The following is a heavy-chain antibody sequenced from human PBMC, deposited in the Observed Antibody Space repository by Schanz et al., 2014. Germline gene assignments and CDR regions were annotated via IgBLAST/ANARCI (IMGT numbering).Heavy chain of an antibody. J-gene: IGHJ4*02. D-gene: IGHD5-12*01. CDR1: GGTFSSFA. CDR2: TNTNSGDT. V-gene: IGHV1-2*02. CDR3: ARVTTGYDS. Sequence: QVQLVQSGSEVKKPGSSVKVSCKASGGTFSSFAIFWVRQAPGQGLEWMGWTNTNSGDTKIAQKFQGRVTMTRDTSISTVYMQLSSLTSDDTAIYYCARVTTGYDSWGQGTLVTVSS.